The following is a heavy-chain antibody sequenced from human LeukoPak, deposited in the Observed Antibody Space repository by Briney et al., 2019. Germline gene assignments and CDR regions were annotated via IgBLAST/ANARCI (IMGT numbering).Heavy chain of an antibody. D-gene: IGHD3-22*01. Sequence: GGSLRLSCTASGLTLSSYGIHWVRQAPGKGLEWVAVIWYDGSNKYYADSVKGRFTISRDNSKNTLYLQMNSLRAEDTAVYYCARDSLYDSSGYYPPEYWYFDLWGRGTLVTVSS. CDR2: IWYDGSNK. CDR3: ARDSLYDSSGYYPPEYWYFDL. J-gene: IGHJ2*01. V-gene: IGHV3-33*08. CDR1: GLTLSSYG.